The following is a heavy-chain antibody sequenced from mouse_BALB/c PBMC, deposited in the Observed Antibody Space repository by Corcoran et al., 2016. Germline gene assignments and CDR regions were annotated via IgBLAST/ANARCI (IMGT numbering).Heavy chain of an antibody. Sequence: DVQLQESGPGLVKPSKSLSLTWSVTGYSITSGFYWNWIRQFPGNKLEWMGYIGYDGTNNYNPSLKNRISITRDTSKNQFFLKLNSVTTEDTATYYCAREVYYGSSYCFAYWGQGTLVTVSA. J-gene: IGHJ3*01. CDR3: AREVYYGSSYCFAY. CDR2: IGYDGTN. CDR1: GYSITSGFY. D-gene: IGHD1-1*01. V-gene: IGHV3-6*02.